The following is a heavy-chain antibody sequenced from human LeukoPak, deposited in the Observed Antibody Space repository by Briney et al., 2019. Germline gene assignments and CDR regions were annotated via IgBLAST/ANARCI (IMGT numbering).Heavy chain of an antibody. CDR1: GYTFTSYD. Sequence: ASVKVSCKASGYTFTSYDINWVRQATGQGLEWMGWMNPNSGNTGYTQKFQGRVTMTRNTSISTAYMELSSLRSEDTAVYYCASAKYYYGSGSYYYYYGMDVWGQGTTVTVSS. CDR2: MNPNSGNT. V-gene: IGHV1-8*01. D-gene: IGHD3-10*01. CDR3: ASAKYYYGSGSYYYYYGMDV. J-gene: IGHJ6*02.